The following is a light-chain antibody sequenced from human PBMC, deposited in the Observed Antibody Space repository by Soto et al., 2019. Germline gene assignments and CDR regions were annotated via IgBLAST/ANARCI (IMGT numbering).Light chain of an antibody. CDR2: DAS. J-gene: IGKJ2*01. V-gene: IGKV1-5*01. CDR3: QQYNSYSQYN. Sequence: DIQMTQSPSTLSASVGDKVTITCRASQSISSWLAWYQQKPGKAPKLLIYDASSLESGVPSRLSGSGSGTEFTLTISSLQPDDFATYYCQQYNSYSQYNFGQGTKLEIK. CDR1: QSISSW.